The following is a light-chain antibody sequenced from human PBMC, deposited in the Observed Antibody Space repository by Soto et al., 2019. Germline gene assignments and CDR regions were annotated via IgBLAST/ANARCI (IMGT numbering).Light chain of an antibody. Sequence: EIVLTQSPDTLSLSPGERATLSCRASQSVSTYLAWYQQKPGQAPRLLIYDASNRATGIPARFSGGGSGTDFTLTISSLEPEDFATYYCQQANSFPLTFGGGTKVEIK. V-gene: IGKV3-11*01. CDR2: DAS. CDR1: QSVSTY. CDR3: QQANSFPLT. J-gene: IGKJ4*01.